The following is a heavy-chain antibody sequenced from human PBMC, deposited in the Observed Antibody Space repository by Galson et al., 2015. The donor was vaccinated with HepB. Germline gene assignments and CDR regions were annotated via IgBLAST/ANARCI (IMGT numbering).Heavy chain of an antibody. CDR1: EFTVSGNY. D-gene: IGHD6-19*01. CDR3: ASSIVAGTQPLKY. J-gene: IGHJ4*01. Sequence: SLRLSCAASEFTVSGNYMSWVRQAPGRGLEWVSVIYSGGTTHYADSVKGRFAISRDGSKNTVYLQMNSLRVEDTAVYYCASSIVAGTQPLKYWGQGTLVTVSS. CDR2: IYSGGTT. V-gene: IGHV3-53*01.